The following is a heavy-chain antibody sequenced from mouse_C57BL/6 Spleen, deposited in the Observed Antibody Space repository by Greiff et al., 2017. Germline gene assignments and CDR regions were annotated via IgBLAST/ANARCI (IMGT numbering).Heavy chain of an antibody. Sequence: EVHLVESGGGLVKPGGSLKLSCAASGFTFSDYGMHWVRQAPEQGLEWVAYISSGSSTIYYADTVKGRFTISRDNAKNTLFRQMTRLTSEDTAMYYCARRTGSGAMDYWGQGTSVTVSS. CDR3: ARRTGSGAMDY. D-gene: IGHD4-1*01. V-gene: IGHV5-17*01. J-gene: IGHJ4*01. CDR1: GFTFSDYG. CDR2: ISSGSSTI.